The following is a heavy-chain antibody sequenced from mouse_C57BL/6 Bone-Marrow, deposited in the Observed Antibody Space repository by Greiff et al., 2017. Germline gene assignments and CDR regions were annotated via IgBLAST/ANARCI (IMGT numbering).Heavy chain of an antibody. CDR1: GFTFSSYA. Sequence: EVKLMESGGGLVKPGGSLKLSCAASGFTFSSYAMSWVRQTPEKRLEWVATISDGGSYTYYPDNVKGRFTISRDNAKNNLYLQMSHLKSEDTAMYYCARGDPYYGRDYWYFDVWGKGTTVTVSS. CDR2: ISDGGSYT. V-gene: IGHV5-4*03. J-gene: IGHJ1*03. D-gene: IGHD1-1*01. CDR3: ARGDPYYGRDYWYFDV.